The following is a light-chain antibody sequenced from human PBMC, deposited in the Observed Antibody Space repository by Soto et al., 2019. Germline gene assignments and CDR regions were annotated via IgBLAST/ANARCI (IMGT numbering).Light chain of an antibody. CDR2: AVS. J-gene: IGLJ1*01. V-gene: IGLV2-14*01. CDR1: SRDVGGYNY. CDR3: CSYTVSGTYV. Sequence: QSVLAQPASVSGSPGQSITISCTGTSRDVGGYNYASWYQQHPGKAPKLMIYAVSNRPSGVSNRFSGSKSGNTATLTISGLQAEDEADYYCCSYTVSGTYVFGTGTKVTVL.